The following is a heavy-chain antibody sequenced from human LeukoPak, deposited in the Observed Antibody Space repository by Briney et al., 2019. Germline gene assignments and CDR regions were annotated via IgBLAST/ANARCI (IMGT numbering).Heavy chain of an antibody. CDR3: ARDSDETVTSGGFGY. CDR2: ISSSSSPI. J-gene: IGHJ4*02. CDR1: GFIFSSYN. D-gene: IGHD4-11*01. Sequence: PGGSLRFSCAASGFIFSSYNLNWVRQAPGKGLEWVSYISSSSSPISYADSVKGRFTISRDNAKNSLYLQMNSLRDEDTAVYYCARDSDETVTSGGFGYWGQGTLVTVSS. V-gene: IGHV3-48*02.